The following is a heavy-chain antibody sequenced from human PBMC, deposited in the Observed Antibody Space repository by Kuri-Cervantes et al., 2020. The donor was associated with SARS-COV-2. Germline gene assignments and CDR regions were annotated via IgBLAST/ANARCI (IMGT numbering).Heavy chain of an antibody. CDR1: GFTFGDYT. D-gene: IGHD6-13*01. J-gene: IGHJ6*02. CDR2: ISGSGGST. Sequence: GESLKISCTTSGFTFGDYTMNWVRQAPGKGLEWVSAISGSGGSTYYADSVKGRFTICRDNSKNTLYLQMNSLKTGDRAVYYCTRHVGYRISRAIRGVMDVWGQGTTVTVSS. V-gene: IGHV3-23*01. CDR3: TRHVGYRISRAIRGVMDV.